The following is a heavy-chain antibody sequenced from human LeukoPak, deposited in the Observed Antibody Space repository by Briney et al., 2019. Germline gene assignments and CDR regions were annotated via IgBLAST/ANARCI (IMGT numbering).Heavy chain of an antibody. V-gene: IGHV4-59*01. CDR3: ARAEQQLVLDY. CDR2: IHYSGST. J-gene: IGHJ4*02. D-gene: IGHD6-13*01. Sequence: SETLSLTCTVSGGSINSYYRSWIRQPPGRGLEWIGSIHYSGSTSYNPSLRSRVTISVDKSKNQFFLKLSSVTATDTAVYYCARAEQQLVLDYWGQGTLVTVSS. CDR1: GGSINSYY.